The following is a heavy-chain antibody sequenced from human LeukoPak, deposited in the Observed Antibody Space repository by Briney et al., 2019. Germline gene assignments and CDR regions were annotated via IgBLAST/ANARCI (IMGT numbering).Heavy chain of an antibody. CDR3: AKILPLDYGDNVALDYFDY. CDR2: ISGSGGST. CDR1: GFTFSSYA. D-gene: IGHD4-17*01. Sequence: GGSLRLSCAASGFTFSSYAMSWVRQAPGQGLEWVSAISGSGGSTYYADSVKGRFTISRDNSKNTLYLQMNSLRAEDTAVYYCAKILPLDYGDNVALDYFDYWGQGTLVTVSS. J-gene: IGHJ4*02. V-gene: IGHV3-23*01.